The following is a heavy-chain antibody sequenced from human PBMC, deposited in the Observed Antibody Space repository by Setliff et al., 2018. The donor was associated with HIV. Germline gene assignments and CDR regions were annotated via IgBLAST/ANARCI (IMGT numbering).Heavy chain of an antibody. V-gene: IGHV4-4*02. J-gene: IGHJ4*01. CDR1: GGSISSVNW. CDR2: IDHSGGT. Sequence: PSETLSLTCAVSGGSISSVNWWTWVRQPPGKGLEWIGEIDHSGGTKYNPSLTGRVTMSVDDSNNMLFLEMNSLRAEDTALYYCTRDLTLCKLWGQGTLVTVSS. CDR3: TRDLTLCKL.